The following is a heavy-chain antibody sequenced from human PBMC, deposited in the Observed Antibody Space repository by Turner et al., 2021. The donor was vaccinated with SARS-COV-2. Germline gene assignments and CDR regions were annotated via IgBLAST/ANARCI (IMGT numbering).Heavy chain of an antibody. Sequence: QVQLQEWGAGLFKPWETLSLTCAIYGGSFSGFYWSWIRQPLGQGLEWIAEFDHSGSTNTNPSLKSRVTISVDTSKNQFSLKLSSVTAADTAVYYCARAGNCAGGSCYFDYWGQGTLVTVSS. J-gene: IGHJ4*02. CDR1: GGSFSGFY. CDR2: FDHSGST. D-gene: IGHD2-15*01. V-gene: IGHV4-34*01. CDR3: ARAGNCAGGSCYFDY.